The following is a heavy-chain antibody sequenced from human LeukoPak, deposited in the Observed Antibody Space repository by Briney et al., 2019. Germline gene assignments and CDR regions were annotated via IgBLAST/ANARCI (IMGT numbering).Heavy chain of an antibody. V-gene: IGHV3-9*01. CDR3: ARESTEERPGC. CDR2: ISWNSGSI. J-gene: IGHJ4*02. CDR1: GFTFDDYA. D-gene: IGHD1-1*01. Sequence: GGSLRLSCAASGFTFDDYAMHWVRQAPGKGLEWVSGISWNSGSIGYAGSVKGRFTISRDDAKNSLYLQMSSLRAEDTAVYYCARESTEERPGCWGQGTLVTVSS.